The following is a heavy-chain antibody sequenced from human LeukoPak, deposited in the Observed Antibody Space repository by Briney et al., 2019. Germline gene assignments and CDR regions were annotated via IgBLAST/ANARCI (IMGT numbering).Heavy chain of an antibody. CDR1: GYTFSSYE. D-gene: IGHD2-15*01. CDR3: AKEEGYCSGGSCYPISHDAFDI. V-gene: IGHV3-48*03. Sequence: GGSLGLSCAASGYTFSSYEMNWVRQAPGKGLEWVSYISSSGSTIYYADSVKGRFTISRDNAKNSLYLQMNSLRAEDTAVYYCAKEEGYCSGGSCYPISHDAFDIWGQGTMVTVSS. CDR2: ISSSGSTI. J-gene: IGHJ3*02.